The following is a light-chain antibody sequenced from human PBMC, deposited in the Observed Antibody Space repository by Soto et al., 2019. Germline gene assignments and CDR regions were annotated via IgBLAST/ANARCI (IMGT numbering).Light chain of an antibody. CDR1: SSDVGGYNY. V-gene: IGLV2-14*01. CDR3: SSYTSSTAYA. CDR2: EVS. J-gene: IGLJ1*01. Sequence: QSVLTQPASVSGSPGQPITISFTGTSSDVGGYNYVSWYQLHPGKAPKLMVYEVSNRPSGVSNRFSGSKSGNTASLTISGLQAEDEADYYCSSYTSSTAYAFGTGTKVTVL.